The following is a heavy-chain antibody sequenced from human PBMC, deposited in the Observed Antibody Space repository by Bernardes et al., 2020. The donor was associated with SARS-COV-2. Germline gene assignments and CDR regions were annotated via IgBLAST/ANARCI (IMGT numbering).Heavy chain of an antibody. CDR1: GGSISSYY. D-gene: IGHD6-19*01. V-gene: IGHV4-59*01. Sequence: TLSLTCTVSGGSISSYYWSWIRQPPGKGLEWIGYIYYSGSTNYNPSLKSRVTISVDTSKNQFSLKLSSVTAADTAVYYCARVGLSSRSWYDRIAVAYFDYWGQGTLVTVSS. J-gene: IGHJ4*02. CDR3: ARVGLSSRSWYDRIAVAYFDY. CDR2: IYYSGST.